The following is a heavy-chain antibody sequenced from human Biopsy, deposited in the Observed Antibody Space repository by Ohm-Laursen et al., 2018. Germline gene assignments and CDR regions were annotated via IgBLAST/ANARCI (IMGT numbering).Heavy chain of an antibody. CDR2: IYYTGKT. V-gene: IGHV4-59*11. Sequence: SDTLSLTCTVSGGSMSDHYWSWLRQTPGKGLEWLGYIYYTGKTTYNPSLESRITMSVDTSKNKFSLQLDSMTAADTAVYYCGRVWLWRGSGMDVWGQGTTVTVSS. D-gene: IGHD6-19*01. CDR1: GGSMSDHY. CDR3: GRVWLWRGSGMDV. J-gene: IGHJ6*02.